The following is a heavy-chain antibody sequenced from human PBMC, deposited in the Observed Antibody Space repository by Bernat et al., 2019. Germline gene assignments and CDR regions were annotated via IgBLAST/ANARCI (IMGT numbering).Heavy chain of an antibody. J-gene: IGHJ6*02. CDR3: ARGTAYLYGLDV. CDR1: GFTVINNQ. Sequence: EVQLVEAGGGLIQPGGSLRLSCAASGFTVINNQMSWVRQAPGQGREWVSVFYVGGNTYYTDSVKGRFSITTDISTNTVYLQMNSLRAEDTAVYYCARGTAYLYGLDVWGRGTTVTVSS. V-gene: IGHV3-53*01. CDR2: FYVGGNT. D-gene: IGHD1-1*01.